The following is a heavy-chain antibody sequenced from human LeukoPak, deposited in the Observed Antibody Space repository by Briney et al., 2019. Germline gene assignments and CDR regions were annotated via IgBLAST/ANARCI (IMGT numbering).Heavy chain of an antibody. Sequence: ASVKVSCKASGYTFTSYYIHWVRQAPGQGLEWMGLINPSGGSTNYAQKFQGRVTMTRDTSISTAYMELSRLRSDDTAVYYCARDYYDSSGYYYGWFDPWGQGTLVTVSS. D-gene: IGHD3-22*01. V-gene: IGHV1-2*02. CDR3: ARDYYDSSGYYYGWFDP. CDR1: GYTFTSYY. J-gene: IGHJ5*02. CDR2: INPSGGST.